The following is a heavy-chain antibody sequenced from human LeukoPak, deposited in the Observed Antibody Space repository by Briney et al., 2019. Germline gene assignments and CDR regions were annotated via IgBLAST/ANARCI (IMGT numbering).Heavy chain of an antibody. CDR1: GGSFSGYY. Sequence: SETLSLTCAVYGGSFSGYYWSWIRQPPGKGLEWIGEINHSGSTNYNPSLKSRVTISVDTSKNQFSLKLSSVTAADTAVYYCARGGRSLVAAQFDLWGRGTLVTVSS. CDR3: ARGGRSLVAAQFDL. D-gene: IGHD2-15*01. J-gene: IGHJ2*01. V-gene: IGHV4-34*01. CDR2: INHSGST.